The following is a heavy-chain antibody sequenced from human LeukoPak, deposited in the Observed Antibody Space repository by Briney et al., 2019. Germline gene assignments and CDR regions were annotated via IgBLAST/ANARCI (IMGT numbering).Heavy chain of an antibody. Sequence: SETLSLTCTVSGGSISSSSYYWGWVRQPPGKGLEWIGSIYYSGSTYYNPSLKSRVTITVDTSKNQFSLKLSSVTAADTAVYYCARISSGYYFDYWGQGTLVTVSS. V-gene: IGHV4-39*07. CDR2: IYYSGST. D-gene: IGHD3-22*01. CDR3: ARISSGYYFDY. J-gene: IGHJ4*02. CDR1: GGSISSSSYY.